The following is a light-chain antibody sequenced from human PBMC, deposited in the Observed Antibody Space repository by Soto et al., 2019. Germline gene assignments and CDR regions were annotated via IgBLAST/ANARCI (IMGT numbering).Light chain of an antibody. CDR2: GAS. Sequence: ETLMTQSPATLSVSPGERVTLSCRASQSVSLNLAWYQQKPGQAPRLLIYGASTRPIGISDRFTGSGSGTEFTLSITDLQAEDFALYYCQQYHDWPPFTFGQGTRLEI. CDR3: QQYHDWPPFT. CDR1: QSVSLN. V-gene: IGKV3-15*01. J-gene: IGKJ5*01.